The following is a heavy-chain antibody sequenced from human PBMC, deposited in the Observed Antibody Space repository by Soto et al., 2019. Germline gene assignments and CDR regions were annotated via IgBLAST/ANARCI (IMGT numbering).Heavy chain of an antibody. CDR1: GYTFGSYW. V-gene: IGHV5-51*01. J-gene: IGHJ6*02. CDR2: IYPGDSDT. CDR3: ARFSGFVQYAYIDV. Sequence: GESLKISCKGSGYTFGSYWIGWVRQMPGKGLEWMGIIYPGDSDTKYNPSFQGQVTISADKSINTAYLQWSSLKASDSAMYYCARFSGFVQYAYIDVWGRGTTVTVYS. D-gene: IGHD3-3*02.